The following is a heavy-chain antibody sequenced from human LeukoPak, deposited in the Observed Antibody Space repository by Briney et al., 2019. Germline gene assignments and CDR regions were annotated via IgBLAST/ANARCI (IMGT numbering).Heavy chain of an antibody. CDR1: GFTFSSYG. Sequence: GGSLRLSCAASGFTFSSYGMSWVRQAPGKGLEWVSAISGSGGSTYYADSVKGRFTISRDNSKNTLYLQMISLRAEDTAVYYCARRAGDYSHPYDYWGQGILVTVSS. J-gene: IGHJ4*02. CDR2: ISGSGGST. V-gene: IGHV3-23*01. CDR3: ARRAGDYSHPYDY. D-gene: IGHD3-22*01.